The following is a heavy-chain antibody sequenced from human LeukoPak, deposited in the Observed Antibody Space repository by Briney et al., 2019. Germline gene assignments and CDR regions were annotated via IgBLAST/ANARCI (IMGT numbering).Heavy chain of an antibody. J-gene: IGHJ5*02. CDR2: IIPIFGTA. D-gene: IGHD5-18*01. V-gene: IGHV1-69*06. CDR1: GGTFSSYA. Sequence: GASVKVSCKASGGTFSSYAISWVRQAPGQGLEWMGGIIPIFGTANYAQKFQGRVTITADKSTSTAYMELSSLRSEDTAVYYCARDLPYSYGHEAWGQGTLVTVSS. CDR3: ARDLPYSYGHEA.